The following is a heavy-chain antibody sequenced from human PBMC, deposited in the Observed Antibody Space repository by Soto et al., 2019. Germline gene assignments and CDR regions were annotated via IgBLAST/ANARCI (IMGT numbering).Heavy chain of an antibody. J-gene: IGHJ3*02. Sequence: QVQLQESGPGLVKPSQTLSLTCTVSGDSISSGGYYWSWIRQHPGQGLEWIGYIYYSGSTYYKPSLKSRVSISVDTSKNQFSLKLRSVTAADTAVYFCSRRRSEDAFDIWGQGTMVAVSS. CDR3: SRRRSEDAFDI. V-gene: IGHV4-31*03. CDR1: GDSISSGGYY. CDR2: IYYSGST.